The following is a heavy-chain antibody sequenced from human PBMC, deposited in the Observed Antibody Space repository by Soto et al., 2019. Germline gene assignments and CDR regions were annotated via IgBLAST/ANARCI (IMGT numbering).Heavy chain of an antibody. CDR2: IYYSGST. V-gene: IGHV4-39*01. CDR1: GGSISSSSYY. Sequence: QLQLQESGPGLVKPSETLSLTCTVSGGSISSSSYYWGWIRQPPGKGLEWIGSIYYSGSTYYNPPLKSRVTISVDTSKTQFSLKLSSVTAADTAMYYCASQQLVHYYYGMDVWGQGTTVTVSS. J-gene: IGHJ6*02. CDR3: ASQQLVHYYYGMDV. D-gene: IGHD6-13*01.